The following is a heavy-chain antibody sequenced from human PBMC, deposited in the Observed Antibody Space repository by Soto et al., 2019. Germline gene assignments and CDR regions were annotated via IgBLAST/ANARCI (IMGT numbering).Heavy chain of an antibody. CDR1: GFTFSSYD. D-gene: IGHD1-26*01. J-gene: IGHJ6*02. CDR3: ARSPSRVFRRYVEYYAKAV. V-gene: IGHV3-13*01. Sequence: PGGSLRLSCAASGFTFSSYDMYWVRQVTGRGLEWVSGIGTAGDTHYADSVQGRFIISRENAKNSLYLQMNSLRAEGTAVYYCARSPSRVFRRYVEYYAKAVWGQGTTVTVSS. CDR2: IGTAGDT.